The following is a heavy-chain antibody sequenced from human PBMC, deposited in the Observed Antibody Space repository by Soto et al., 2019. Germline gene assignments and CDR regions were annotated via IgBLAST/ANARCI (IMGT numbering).Heavy chain of an antibody. CDR2: INPSGGST. D-gene: IGHD3-22*01. Sequence: ASVKVSCKASGYTFTSYYMHWVRQAPGQGLEWMGIINPSGGSTSYAQKFQGRVTMTRDTSTSTVYMELSSLRSEDTAVYYCAKGAHYDSSIYWRVDYWGQGTLVTVSS. CDR1: GYTFTSYY. J-gene: IGHJ4*02. CDR3: AKGAHYDSSIYWRVDY. V-gene: IGHV1-46*01.